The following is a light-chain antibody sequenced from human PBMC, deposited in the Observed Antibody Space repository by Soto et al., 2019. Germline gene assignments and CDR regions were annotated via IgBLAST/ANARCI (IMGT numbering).Light chain of an antibody. Sequence: DIQMTQSPSSLSASVGDRVTITCRASQGINNYLTWFQQKPGKAPKSLIYAASSFQSGVPSRFSGSGSGTDFTLTFNSLQPEDFATYYCQQYYTYPLTFGGGTKVELK. CDR3: QQYYTYPLT. CDR2: AAS. J-gene: IGKJ4*01. V-gene: IGKV1-16*01. CDR1: QGINNY.